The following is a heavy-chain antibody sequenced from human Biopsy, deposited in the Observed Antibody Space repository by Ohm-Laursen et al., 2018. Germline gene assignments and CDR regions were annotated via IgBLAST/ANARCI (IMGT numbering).Heavy chain of an antibody. CDR1: GGSISGYH. CDR2: ISYTGGI. CDR3: ARMPHFDY. J-gene: IGHJ4*02. V-gene: IGHV4-59*01. D-gene: IGHD2-2*01. Sequence: GTLSLTCAVSGGSISGYHWSWIRKSPGKGLEWLAYISYTGGITSNPSLNGRATMSLDTPKNQFSLRLIHVTAADTAVYYCARMPHFDYWGQGILVTVSS.